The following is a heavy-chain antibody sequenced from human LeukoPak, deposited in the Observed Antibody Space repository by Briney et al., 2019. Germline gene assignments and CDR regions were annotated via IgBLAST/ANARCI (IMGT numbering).Heavy chain of an antibody. CDR3: ARGDPYDSSGYYRDAFDI. V-gene: IGHV4-34*01. CDR1: GGSFSGYY. D-gene: IGHD3-22*01. J-gene: IGHJ3*02. CDR2: INHSGST. Sequence: SETLSLTCAVYGGSFSGYYWSWIRQPPGKGLEWIGEINHSGSTNYNPSLKSRVTISVDTSKNQFSLKLSSVTAADTAVYYCARGDPYDSSGYYRDAFDIWGQGTMVTVSS.